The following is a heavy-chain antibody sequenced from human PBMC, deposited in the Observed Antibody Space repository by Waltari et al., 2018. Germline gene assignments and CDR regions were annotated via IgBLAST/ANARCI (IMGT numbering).Heavy chain of an antibody. CDR3: ARIPYYYDSSGYEDY. Sequence: QVQLVQSGAAVKKPGASVKVSCKASGYTFTGYSMHWVRQAPGQGLEWMGWINPNSGGTNYAQKFQGRVTMTRDTSISTAYMELSRLRSDDTAVYYCARIPYYYDSSGYEDYWGQGTLVTVSS. CDR2: INPNSGGT. CDR1: GYTFTGYS. D-gene: IGHD3-22*01. J-gene: IGHJ4*02. V-gene: IGHV1-2*02.